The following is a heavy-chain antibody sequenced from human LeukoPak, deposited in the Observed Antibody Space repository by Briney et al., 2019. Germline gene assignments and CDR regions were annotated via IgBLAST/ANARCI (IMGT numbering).Heavy chain of an antibody. D-gene: IGHD3-10*01. CDR3: ARDIVSGSGSLDY. Sequence: AGSLTLTCAASGFTFNIYWIHWVRQAPGKGLVWVSGIDSDGSRTYYAASVKGRFTVSRDNAKNTLYLQMNSLRAEDTAVYYCARDIVSGSGSLDYWGQGTLVTVSS. CDR2: IDSDGSRT. V-gene: IGHV3-74*01. J-gene: IGHJ4*02. CDR1: GFTFNIYW.